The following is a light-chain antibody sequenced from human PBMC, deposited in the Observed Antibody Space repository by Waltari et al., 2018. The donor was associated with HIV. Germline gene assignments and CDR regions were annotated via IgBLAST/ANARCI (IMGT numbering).Light chain of an antibody. Sequence: DIVLTQSPGTLSLSPGEGATLSCRASQSVRNNFLAWFQQKPGQAPRLLIYAASSRATGIPDRFSGSGSGTDCTLTISRLEAEDFAVYYCQQYDSPPRTFGQGTKVEIK. CDR3: QQYDSPPRT. CDR1: QSVRNNF. V-gene: IGKV3-20*01. CDR2: AAS. J-gene: IGKJ1*01.